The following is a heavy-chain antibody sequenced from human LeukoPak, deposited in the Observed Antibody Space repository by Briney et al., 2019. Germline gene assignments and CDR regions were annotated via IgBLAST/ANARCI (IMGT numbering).Heavy chain of an antibody. CDR3: ARQIIGSSGWYNWFDP. CDR1: GGSISSGGYY. Sequence: SQTLSLTCTVSGGSISSGGYYWSWIRQPPGKGLEWIGYIYHSGSTYYNPSLKSRVTISVDTSKNQFSLKLSSVTAADTAVYYCARQIIGSSGWYNWFDPWGQGTLVTVSS. CDR2: IYHSGST. D-gene: IGHD6-19*01. J-gene: IGHJ5*02. V-gene: IGHV4-30-2*01.